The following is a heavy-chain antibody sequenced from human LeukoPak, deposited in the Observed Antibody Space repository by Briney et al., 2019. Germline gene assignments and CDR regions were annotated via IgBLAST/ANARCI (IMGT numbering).Heavy chain of an antibody. CDR3: AKGLAGTMAMIVAALDY. CDR2: ISWNSGSI. CDR1: GFTFDDYA. Sequence: PGGSLRLSCAASGFTFDDYAMHWVRQAPGKGLEWVSGISWNSGSIGYADSVKGRFTISRDNAKNSLYLQMNSLRAEDTALYYCAKGLAGTMAMIVAALDYWGQGTLVTVSS. V-gene: IGHV3-9*01. J-gene: IGHJ4*02. D-gene: IGHD3-22*01.